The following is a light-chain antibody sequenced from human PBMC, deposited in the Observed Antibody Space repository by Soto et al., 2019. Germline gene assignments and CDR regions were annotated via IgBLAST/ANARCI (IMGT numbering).Light chain of an antibody. V-gene: IGKV3-11*01. J-gene: IGKJ1*01. CDR1: QAVNTR. CDR3: HQRQSWPRT. Sequence: EVVLTQSPATLSSFPGDRVTLSCRASQAVNTRLAWYQHRPGQAPRLLIYLASNRAAGVRARFSGSGSGTDFTLTIRDVEPEDCAVYYCHQRQSWPRTFGQGTKVDIK. CDR2: LAS.